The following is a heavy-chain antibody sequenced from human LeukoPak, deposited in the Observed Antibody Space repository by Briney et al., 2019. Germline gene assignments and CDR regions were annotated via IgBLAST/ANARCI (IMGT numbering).Heavy chain of an antibody. V-gene: IGHV4-34*01. CDR2: INHSGST. D-gene: IGHD5-18*01. CDR3: ARSLGYSYGHGSEFDY. Sequence: SETLSLTCAVYGGSFSGYYWSWIRQPPGKGLEWIGEINHSGSTNYNPSLKSRVTISVDTSKNQFSLKLSSVTAADTAVYYCARSLGYSYGHGSEFDYWGQGTLVTVSS. CDR1: GGSFSGYY. J-gene: IGHJ4*02.